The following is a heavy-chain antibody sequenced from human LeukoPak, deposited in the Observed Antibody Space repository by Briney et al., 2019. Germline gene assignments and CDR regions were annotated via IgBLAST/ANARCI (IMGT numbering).Heavy chain of an antibody. D-gene: IGHD4-17*01. J-gene: IGHJ4*02. V-gene: IGHV3-21*01. Sequence: GGPLRLSCAASGFTFSSYSMNWVRQAPGKGLEWVSSISSSSSYIYYADSVKGRFTISRDNAKNSLYLQMNSLRAEDTAVYYCALVTTRGGIDYWGQGTLVTVSS. CDR2: ISSSSSYI. CDR3: ALVTTRGGIDY. CDR1: GFTFSSYS.